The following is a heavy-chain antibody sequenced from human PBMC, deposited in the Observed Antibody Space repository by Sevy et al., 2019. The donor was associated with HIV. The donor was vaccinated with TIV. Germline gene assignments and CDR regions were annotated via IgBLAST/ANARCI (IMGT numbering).Heavy chain of an antibody. J-gene: IGHJ6*02. CDR3: ARDPITIFGVVKGGMDV. Sequence: SEILSLTCTVSGGSISSYYWSWIRQPPGKGLEWIGYIYYSGSTNYNPSLKSRVTISVDTSKNQFSLKLSSVTAADTAVYYCARDPITIFGVVKGGMDVWGQGTTVTVSS. V-gene: IGHV4-59*01. D-gene: IGHD3-3*01. CDR1: GGSISSYY. CDR2: IYYSGST.